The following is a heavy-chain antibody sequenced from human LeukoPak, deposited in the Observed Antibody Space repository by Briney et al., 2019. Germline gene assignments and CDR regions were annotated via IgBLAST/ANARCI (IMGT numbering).Heavy chain of an antibody. CDR3: ARGLGDYDAFDV. CDR1: GFTFSSYS. J-gene: IGHJ3*01. D-gene: IGHD4-17*01. Sequence: GGSLRLSCSVSGFTFSSYSMNWVRQAPGKGLQWVSSISGGGSYIFYADSVEGRFSVSRDNAKNSVFLQMNSLRAEDTAVYYSARGLGDYDAFDVWGHGTRVTVAS. CDR2: ISGGGSYI. V-gene: IGHV3-21*01.